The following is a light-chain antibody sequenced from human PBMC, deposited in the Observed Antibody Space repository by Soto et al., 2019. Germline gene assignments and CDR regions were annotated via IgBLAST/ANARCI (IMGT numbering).Light chain of an antibody. V-gene: IGLV3-21*02. CDR3: QVWDNFSDHYV. CDR1: NIGRKS. CDR2: NNN. Sequence: SYDLTQPPSVSVAPGQTARITCGGNNIGRKSVHWYQQEPGQAPVLVVFNNNDRPSGIPERFSGSNSGDTANLTISRVEAGDEADYYCQVWDNFSDHYVSGTGXK. J-gene: IGLJ1*01.